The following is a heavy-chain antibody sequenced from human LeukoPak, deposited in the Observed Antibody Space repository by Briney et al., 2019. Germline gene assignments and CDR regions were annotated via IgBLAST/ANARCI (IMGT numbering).Heavy chain of an antibody. D-gene: IGHD5-18*01. CDR2: INGNGAST. CDR3: ARDQGYSYYYLDY. Sequence: PGGSLRLSCAASGFTFNTHAMSWVRQAPGKGLEWVSGINGNGASTYYSDSVKGRFTISRDNSKNTLYLQMRSLGAEDTAVYYCARDQGYSYYYLDYWGQGALVTVSS. V-gene: IGHV3-23*01. CDR1: GFTFNTHA. J-gene: IGHJ4*02.